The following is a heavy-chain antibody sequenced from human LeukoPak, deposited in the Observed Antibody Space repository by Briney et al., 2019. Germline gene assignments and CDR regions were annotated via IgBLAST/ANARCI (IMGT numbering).Heavy chain of an antibody. CDR2: ISSSSSTI. CDR1: GFTFSSYS. V-gene: IGHV3-48*04. J-gene: IGHJ4*02. Sequence: AGGSLRLSCAASGFTFSSYSMNWVRQAPGKGLEWVSYISSSSSTIYYADSVKGRFTISRDNAKNSLYLQMNSLRAEDTAVYYCARDPPSGWGIVRGVHIDYWGQGTLVTVSS. D-gene: IGHD2-8*01. CDR3: ARDPPSGWGIVRGVHIDY.